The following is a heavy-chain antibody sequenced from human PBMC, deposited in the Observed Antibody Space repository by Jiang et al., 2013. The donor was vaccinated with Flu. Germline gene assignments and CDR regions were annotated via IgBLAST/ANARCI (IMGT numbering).Heavy chain of an antibody. J-gene: IGHJ4*02. D-gene: IGHD3-10*01. Sequence: SLKSRVTISVDTSKNQFSLKLSSVTAADTAVYYCARAGRTMVRGVIMPLDYWGQGTLVTVSS. V-gene: IGHV4-30-2*05. CDR3: ARAGRTMVRGVIMPLDY.